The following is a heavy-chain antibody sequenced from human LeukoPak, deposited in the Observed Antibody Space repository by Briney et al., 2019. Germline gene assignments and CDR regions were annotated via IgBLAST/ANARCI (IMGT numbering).Heavy chain of an antibody. Sequence: PSETLSLTCTVSGGSISSYSRYWSWIRQPAGKGLEWIGRIYGSGYANYNPSLKSRVTMSVDTSKNQFSLKLDSVTASDTAVDYCASGVLIFNWLDHWGQGTLVTVSS. CDR1: GGSISSYSRY. CDR3: ASGVLIFNWLDH. CDR2: IYGSGYA. D-gene: IGHD3-10*01. V-gene: IGHV4-61*02. J-gene: IGHJ5*02.